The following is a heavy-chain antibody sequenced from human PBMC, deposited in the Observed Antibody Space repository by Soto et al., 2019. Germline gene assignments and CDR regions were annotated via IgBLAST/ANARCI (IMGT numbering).Heavy chain of an antibody. J-gene: IGHJ4*02. Sequence: EVQLVESGGTLVQPGGSLRLSCVGSGFTFSDYWMSWVRQAPGKGPEWMANINEDGSQKYYVDSVEGRFTISKDNAQNSLYLQMNSLRVGDTAFYYCVRDHRWGQGTLVTVS. CDR1: GFTFSDYW. V-gene: IGHV3-7*03. CDR3: VRDHR. CDR2: INEDGSQK.